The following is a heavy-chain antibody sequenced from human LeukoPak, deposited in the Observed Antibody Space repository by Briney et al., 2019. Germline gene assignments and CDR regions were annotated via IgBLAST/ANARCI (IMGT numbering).Heavy chain of an antibody. V-gene: IGHV6-1*01. CDR2: TYYRSKWYN. CDR1: GDSVPKHRAA. Sequence: SQTLSLTFAISGDSVPKHRAAWNWLRQSPSRGLEWLGRTYYRSKWYNDYAVSVKSRITINPDTSKNQFSLQRKSLTSKYTGVYYCARVPSGSSWYFDYWGQGALVTVSS. D-gene: IGHD6-13*01. J-gene: IGHJ4*02. CDR3: ARVPSGSSWYFDY.